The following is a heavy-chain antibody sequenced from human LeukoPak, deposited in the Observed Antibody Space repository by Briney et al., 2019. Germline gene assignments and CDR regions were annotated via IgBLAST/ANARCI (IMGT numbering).Heavy chain of an antibody. V-gene: IGHV4-61*01. Sequence: PSETLSLTCTVSGGSISSSSYYWSWIRQPPGKGLEWIGYIYYSGSTNYNPSLKSRVTISVDTSKNQFSLKLSSVTAADTAVYYCARGGLDYYDRPDKNWFDPWGQGTLVTVSS. CDR3: ARGGLDYYDRPDKNWFDP. CDR1: GGSISSSSYY. J-gene: IGHJ5*02. CDR2: IYYSGST. D-gene: IGHD3-22*01.